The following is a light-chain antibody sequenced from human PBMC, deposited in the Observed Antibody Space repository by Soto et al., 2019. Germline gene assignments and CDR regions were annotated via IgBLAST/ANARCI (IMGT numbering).Light chain of an antibody. CDR3: QQHNNWPWT. CDR1: QSVSSY. Sequence: EIVMTQSPATRSLCPGERATLSCRASQSVSSYLAWYQQTPGQAPRLLIYDASNRATGIPARFSGSGSGTDFTLTISSLEPEDFAVYYCQQHNNWPWTFGQGTKVDIK. J-gene: IGKJ1*01. V-gene: IGKV3-11*01. CDR2: DAS.